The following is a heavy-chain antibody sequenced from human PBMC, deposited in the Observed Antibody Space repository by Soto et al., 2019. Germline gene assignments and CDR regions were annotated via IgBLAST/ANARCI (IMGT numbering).Heavy chain of an antibody. D-gene: IGHD4-17*01. CDR2: ISAYSGNV. CDR3: AIANYGDDDY. Sequence: QVQLVQSGAEVKKPGASVKVSCKTSGDTFSRSTISWVRQAPGQGLEWMGWISAYSGNVKYAWKFQDRVTMTTDTSTSTAYVELRSLRFDDMAVYYCAIANYGDDDYWGQGTLVTVSS. V-gene: IGHV1-18*03. CDR1: GDTFSRST. J-gene: IGHJ4*02.